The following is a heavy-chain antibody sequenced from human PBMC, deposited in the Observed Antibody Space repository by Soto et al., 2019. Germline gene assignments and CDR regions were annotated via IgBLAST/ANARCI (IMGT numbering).Heavy chain of an antibody. J-gene: IGHJ6*02. CDR2: IIPISDTT. D-gene: IGHD2-2*01. CDR1: GGTFSSYA. V-gene: IGHV1-69*01. Sequence: QVQLVQSGAEVKKPGSSVKVSCKASGGTFSSYAISWVRQAPGQGLEWMGGIIPISDTTNYAQKFQGRVTITADESTSTAYMELSSLRSEDTAVYYCARSQGSSTSLAIYYYYCYGMDVGGQGTTVTVSS. CDR3: ARSQGSSTSLAIYYYYCYGMDV.